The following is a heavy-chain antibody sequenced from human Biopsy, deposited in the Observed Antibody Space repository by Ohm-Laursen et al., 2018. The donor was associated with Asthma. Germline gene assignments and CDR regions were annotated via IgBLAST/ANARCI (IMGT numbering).Heavy chain of an antibody. CDR1: GYTFINYA. D-gene: IGHD3-9*01. Sequence: ASVKVSCKASGYTFINYAIHWVRQAPGQRLEWMGWINAGNGNTKYSQKFQGRVTITRDTSASTAYMDLSSLRSEETAVYYCARTYYDFLTGQVNDVFAIWGQGTMVTVSS. V-gene: IGHV1-3*01. CDR3: ARTYYDFLTGQVNDVFAI. CDR2: INAGNGNT. J-gene: IGHJ3*02.